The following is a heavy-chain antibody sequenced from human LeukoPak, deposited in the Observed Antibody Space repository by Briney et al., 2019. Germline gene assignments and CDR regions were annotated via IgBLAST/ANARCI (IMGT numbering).Heavy chain of an antibody. CDR2: LYRGGSA. J-gene: IGHJ4*02. D-gene: IGHD5-12*01. CDR1: GFTVSSNY. Sequence: GGSLRLSCAASGFTVSSNYVGWVRQAPGKGLERVAVLYRGGSAYYADSVKGRFTISRDNSKNTLYLQMNTLRADDTAVYYCARGGTSGTTVAYYFDYWGQGTLVTVSS. CDR3: ARGGTSGTTVAYYFDY. V-gene: IGHV3-66*01.